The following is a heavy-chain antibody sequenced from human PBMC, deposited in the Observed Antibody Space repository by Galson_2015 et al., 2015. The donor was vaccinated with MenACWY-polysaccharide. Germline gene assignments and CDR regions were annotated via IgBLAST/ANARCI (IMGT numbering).Heavy chain of an antibody. CDR3: AKDRPLRGLRNYHGMDV. CDR2: ISYDGDNK. Sequence: SLRLSGAVSGLIFSDYGFHWVRQAPGKGLEWVAVISYDGDNKYYVDSVKARFTVSRDDFNNTVYLQMNSLRPEDTAVYYCAKDRPLRGLRNYHGMDVWGQGTTVTVSS. CDR1: GLIFSDYG. D-gene: IGHD2-15*01. J-gene: IGHJ6*02. V-gene: IGHV3-30*18.